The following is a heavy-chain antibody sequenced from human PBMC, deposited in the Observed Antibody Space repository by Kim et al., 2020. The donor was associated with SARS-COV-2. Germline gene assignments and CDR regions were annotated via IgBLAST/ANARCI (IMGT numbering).Heavy chain of an antibody. J-gene: IGHJ4*02. D-gene: IGHD1-26*01. Sequence: YADAGKGRFTISRDNAKNTLSLQMNSLRAEDTAVYYCAKGLGGSYYVLDYWGQGTLVTVSS. V-gene: IGHV3-23*01. CDR3: AKGLGGSYYVLDY.